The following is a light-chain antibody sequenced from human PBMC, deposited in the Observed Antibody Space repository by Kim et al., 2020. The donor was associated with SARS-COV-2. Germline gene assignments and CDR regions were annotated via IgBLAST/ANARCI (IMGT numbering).Light chain of an antibody. Sequence: SASIGDRVTITCRASQRIINYLNWYHQKPGKAPKLLTYGASTLQTGVPSRFSGSGSGAEFTLTISGLQPEDSATYYCQQSYTTPTFGQGTKVDIK. CDR1: QRIINY. CDR2: GAS. V-gene: IGKV1-39*01. J-gene: IGKJ1*01. CDR3: QQSYTTPT.